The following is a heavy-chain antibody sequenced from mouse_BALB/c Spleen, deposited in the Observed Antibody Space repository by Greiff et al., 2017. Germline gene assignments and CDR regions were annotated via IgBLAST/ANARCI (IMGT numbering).Heavy chain of an antibody. D-gene: IGHD2-4*01. Sequence: EVQLQQSGAELVRSGASVKLSCTASGFNIKDYYMHWVKQRPEQGLEWIGWIDPENGDTEYAPKFQGKATMTADTSSNTAYLQLSSLTSEDTAVYYCNAYDYDPDYAMDYWGQGTSVTVSS. CDR2: IDPENGDT. CDR3: NAYDYDPDYAMDY. J-gene: IGHJ4*01. CDR1: GFNIKDYY. V-gene: IGHV14-4*02.